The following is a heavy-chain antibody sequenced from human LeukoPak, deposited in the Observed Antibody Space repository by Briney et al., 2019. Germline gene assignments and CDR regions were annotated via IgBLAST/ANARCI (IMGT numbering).Heavy chain of an antibody. V-gene: IGHV4-39*07. CDR1: GGSISLSYYY. J-gene: IGHJ4*02. CDR3: ARGTLYSGWSYYFDY. CDR2: VYYSGTT. D-gene: IGHD6-19*01. Sequence: PSETLSLTCSVSGGSISLSYYYWGWIRQPPGKALEWIGSVYYSGTTPYNPSLKSRVTISVDMSKNHFSLRLSSVTAADTAMHYCARGTLYSGWSYYFDYWGQGSQVTVSS.